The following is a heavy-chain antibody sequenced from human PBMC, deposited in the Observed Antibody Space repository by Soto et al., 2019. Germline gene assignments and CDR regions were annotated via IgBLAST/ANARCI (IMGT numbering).Heavy chain of an antibody. Sequence: EVQLVASGGGLVQPGGSLRLSCVASGFSLSDHYMDWVRQAPGKGLEWLGLIRNEPYGYTTNYAASVKGRFTISRNDSKNSLFLQLDSLTAEYADIYYCADVTWNRDFVPWGQGTLVTVSS. CDR2: IRNEPYGYTT. J-gene: IGHJ4*02. V-gene: IGHV3-72*01. D-gene: IGHD2-2*01. CDR3: ADVTWNRDFVP. CDR1: GFSLSDHY.